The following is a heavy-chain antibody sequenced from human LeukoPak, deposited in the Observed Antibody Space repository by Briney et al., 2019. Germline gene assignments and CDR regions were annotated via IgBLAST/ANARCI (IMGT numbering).Heavy chain of an antibody. J-gene: IGHJ4*02. D-gene: IGHD3-16*01. CDR3: ATGGGPFDY. Sequence: SETLSLTCTVSGGSISSYYWSWIRQPPGKGLEWIGYIYYSGSTNYNPSLKSRVTMSLDTSKNQFFLKVSSVTAADTAVYFCATGGGPFDYWGQGILVTVSS. V-gene: IGHV4-59*12. CDR1: GGSISSYY. CDR2: IYYSGST.